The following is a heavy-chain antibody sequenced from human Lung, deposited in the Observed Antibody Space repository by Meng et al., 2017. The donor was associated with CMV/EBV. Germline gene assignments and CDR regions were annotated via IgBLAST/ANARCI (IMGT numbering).Heavy chain of an antibody. CDR3: ATTSNGFFYS. V-gene: IGHV3-7*01. J-gene: IGHJ4*02. D-gene: IGHD2-2*01. CDR2: INQGGNEK. Sequence: GESLKISCEASGFMFSNNWMSWVRQAPGEGLEWVANINQGGNEKYHVDSVRGRFTISRDNGNKSLSLQMNSLRVEDTALYYCATTSNGFFYSWGQGALVTVSS. CDR1: GFMFSNNW.